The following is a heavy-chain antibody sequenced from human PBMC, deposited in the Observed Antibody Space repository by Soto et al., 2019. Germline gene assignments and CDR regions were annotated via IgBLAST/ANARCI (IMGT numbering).Heavy chain of an antibody. D-gene: IGHD3-22*01. V-gene: IGHV3-73*01. J-gene: IGHJ5*02. CDR3: TRDPRIYYESSGSANWFDP. Sequence: PGGSLRLSCAASGFTFSGSAMHWVRQASGKGLEWVGRIRSKTNSYAKAYAASVKGRFTISRDDSKDTAYLQMNSLKTEDTAVYYCTRDPRIYYESSGSANWFDPWGQGTLVTVSS. CDR1: GFTFSGSA. CDR2: IRSKTNSYAK.